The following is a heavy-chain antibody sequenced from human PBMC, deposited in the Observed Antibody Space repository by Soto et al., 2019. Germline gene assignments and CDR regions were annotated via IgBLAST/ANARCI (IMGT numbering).Heavy chain of an antibody. Sequence: QVQLVESGGGVVQAGRSLRLSCAASGFSFSNYAMNWARQAPGKGLEWVAAISYDGSENFYADSLKGRFTISRDNSKNTQYLQMDSLRPEDTAVYFCARGRYHGWGDLDCWGQGTLVAVSS. CDR1: GFSFSNYA. CDR3: ARGRYHGWGDLDC. CDR2: ISYDGSEN. V-gene: IGHV3-30-3*01. D-gene: IGHD6-19*01. J-gene: IGHJ4*02.